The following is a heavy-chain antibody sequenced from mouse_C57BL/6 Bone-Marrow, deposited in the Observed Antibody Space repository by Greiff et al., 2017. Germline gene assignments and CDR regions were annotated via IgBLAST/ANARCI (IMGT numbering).Heavy chain of an antibody. CDR3: ARGRLYDGYYYYAMDY. D-gene: IGHD2-3*01. CDR1: GYTFTSYW. Sequence: QVQLQQPGAELVMPGASVKLSCKASGYTFTSYWMHWVKQRPGQGLEWIGEIDPSDSYTNYNQKFKGKSTLPVDKSSSTAYMQLSSLTSEDSAVYYCARGRLYDGYYYYAMDYWGQGTSVTVSS. V-gene: IGHV1-69*01. J-gene: IGHJ4*01. CDR2: IDPSDSYT.